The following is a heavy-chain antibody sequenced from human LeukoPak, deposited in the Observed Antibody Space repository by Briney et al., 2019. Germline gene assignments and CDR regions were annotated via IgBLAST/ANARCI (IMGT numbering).Heavy chain of an antibody. J-gene: IGHJ6*03. CDR1: GFTFSSYS. V-gene: IGHV3-21*01. Sequence: PGGSLRLSCAASGFTFSSYSMNWVRQAPGKGLEWVSSISSSSSYIYYAVSVKGRFTISRDNAKNSLYLQMNSLRAEDTAVYYCAREYYYDSSGYYYASYYMDVWGKGTTVTVSS. CDR2: ISSSSSYI. CDR3: AREYYYDSSGYYYASYYMDV. D-gene: IGHD3-22*01.